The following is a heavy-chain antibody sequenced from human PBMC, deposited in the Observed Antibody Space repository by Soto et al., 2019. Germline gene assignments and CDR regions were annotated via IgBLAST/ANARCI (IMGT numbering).Heavy chain of an antibody. CDR2: IVVGSGNT. Sequence: KRACKGAVLSISVAVGGCGLHDHEQRLEWIGWIVVGSGNTNYAQKFQERVTITRDMSTSTAYMELSSLRSEDTAVYYCAAGPFTYYYDSSGYPYRAQGPLLTLPS. V-gene: IGHV1-58*01. CDR1: VLSISVAV. D-gene: IGHD3-22*01. J-gene: IGHJ4*02. CDR3: AAGPFTYYYDSSGYPY.